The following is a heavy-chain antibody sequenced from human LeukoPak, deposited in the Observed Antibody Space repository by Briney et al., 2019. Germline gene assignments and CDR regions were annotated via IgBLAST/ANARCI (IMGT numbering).Heavy chain of an antibody. CDR3: ARDYGYGVTVMISDDY. D-gene: IGHD5-12*01. Sequence: GASVKVSCKASGYTFNGYGITWVRQAPGQGLEWMGWISGYNGNTNYAQKLQGRVTMTTDTSTSTAYMELRSLRSDDTAMYYCARDYGYGVTVMISDDYWGQGTLVTVSS. V-gene: IGHV1-18*01. CDR2: ISGYNGNT. CDR1: GYTFNGYG. J-gene: IGHJ4*02.